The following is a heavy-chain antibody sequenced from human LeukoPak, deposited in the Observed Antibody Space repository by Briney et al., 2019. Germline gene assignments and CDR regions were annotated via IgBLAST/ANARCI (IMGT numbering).Heavy chain of an antibody. D-gene: IGHD1-14*01. J-gene: IGHJ4*02. Sequence: GGSLRPSCAASGFAFDDYTMHWVRQAPGKGLEWVSLISWDGGSTYYADSVKGRFTISRDNSKNSLYLQMNSLRTEDTALYYCAKDIRATENLFFDYWGQGTLVTVSS. CDR1: GFAFDDYT. CDR2: ISWDGGST. CDR3: AKDIRATENLFFDY. V-gene: IGHV3-43*01.